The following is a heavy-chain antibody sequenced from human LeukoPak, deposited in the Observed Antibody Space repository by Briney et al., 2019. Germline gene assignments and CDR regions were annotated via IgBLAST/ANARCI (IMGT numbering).Heavy chain of an antibody. Sequence: GGSLRLSCTASGFTFTSYGMNWVRQAPGKGLEWVSFIDTSGSYIYYGDSLKGRVTISRDNAKNSLYLQMNGLRAEDTAVYYCARGRSITLLRGVAMSDGFDIWGQGAMVTVSS. J-gene: IGHJ3*02. D-gene: IGHD3-10*01. CDR3: ARGRSITLLRGVAMSDGFDI. CDR1: GFTFTSYG. CDR2: IDTSGSYI. V-gene: IGHV3-21*01.